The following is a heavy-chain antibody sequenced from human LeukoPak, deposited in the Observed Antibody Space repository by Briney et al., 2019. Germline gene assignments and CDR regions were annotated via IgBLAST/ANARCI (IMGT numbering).Heavy chain of an antibody. CDR1: GYTFTSYY. CDR2: INPSGGST. J-gene: IGHJ5*02. V-gene: IGHV1-46*01. D-gene: IGHD3-22*01. Sequence: ASVKVSCKASGYTFTSYYMHWVRQAPGQGLEWMGIINPSGGSTSYAQKFQGRVTMTRDTSTSTVYMELSSLRSEDTAVYYCARDGLGSSGYRNWFDPWGQGTLVTVSS. CDR3: ARDGLGSSGYRNWFDP.